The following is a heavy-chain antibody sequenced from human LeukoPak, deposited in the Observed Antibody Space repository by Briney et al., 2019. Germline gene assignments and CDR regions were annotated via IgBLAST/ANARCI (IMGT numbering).Heavy chain of an antibody. D-gene: IGHD2-2*01. CDR2: INHSGST. Sequence: SETLSLTCAVYGGPFSGYYWSWIRQPPGKGLEWIGEINHSGSTNYNPSLKSRVTISVDTSKNQFSLKLSSVTAADTAVYYCARYGGNVVVPAVLDYWGQGTLVTVSS. V-gene: IGHV4-34*01. CDR3: ARYGGNVVVPAVLDY. CDR1: GGPFSGYY. J-gene: IGHJ4*02.